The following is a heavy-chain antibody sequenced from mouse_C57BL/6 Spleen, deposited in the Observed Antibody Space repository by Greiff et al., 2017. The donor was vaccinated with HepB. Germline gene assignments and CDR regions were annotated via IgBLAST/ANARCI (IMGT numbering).Heavy chain of an antibody. CDR2: INPNNGGT. CDR3: ARCRYYYGSSHFDY. CDR1: GYTFTDYN. J-gene: IGHJ2*01. D-gene: IGHD1-1*01. V-gene: IGHV1-18*01. Sequence: EVKLQESGPELVKPGASVKIPCKASGYTFTDYNMDWVKQSHGKSLEWIGDINPNNGGTIYNQKFKGKATLTVDKSSSTAYMELRSLTSEDTAVYYCARCRYYYGSSHFDYWGQGTTLTVSS.